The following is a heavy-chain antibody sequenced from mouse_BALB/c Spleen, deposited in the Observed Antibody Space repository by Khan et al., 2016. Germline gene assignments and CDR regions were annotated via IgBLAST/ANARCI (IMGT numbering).Heavy chain of an antibody. CDR1: GYTFTSYV. J-gene: IGHJ4*01. CDR3: ARSRRQFPHAMDY. D-gene: IGHD6-1*01. Sequence: VRLQQSGPELVKPGASVKMSCKASGYTFTSYVMHWVKQKPGQGLEWIGYINPYNDGTKYNEKFKGKATLTSDKSSSTAYIELSSLTSEDSAVYYCARSRRQFPHAMDYWGQGTSVTVSS. V-gene: IGHV1S136*01. CDR2: INPYNDGT.